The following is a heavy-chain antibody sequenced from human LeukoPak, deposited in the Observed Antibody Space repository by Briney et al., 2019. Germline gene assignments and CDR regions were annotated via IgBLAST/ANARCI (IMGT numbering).Heavy chain of an antibody. J-gene: IGHJ4*02. D-gene: IGHD1-7*01. CDR3: AKGYSTGTTYLGY. V-gene: IGHV3-7*01. CDR1: GFTFSSYW. Sequence: GGSLRLSCAASGFTFSSYWMSWVRQAPGKGLEWVADIKQDGSEKYYVDSVKGRFTISRDNAKNSLYLQMNSLRAEDTAVYYCAKGYSTGTTYLGYWGQGTLVTVSS. CDR2: IKQDGSEK.